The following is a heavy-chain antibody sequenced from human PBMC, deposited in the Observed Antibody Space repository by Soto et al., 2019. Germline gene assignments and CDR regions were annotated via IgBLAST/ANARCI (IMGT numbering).Heavy chain of an antibody. Sequence: QVQLQESGPGLVKPLQTLSLTCTVSGGPITNYWSWIRQHPGKGLEWIGYIYDSGSTYYNPSLKSRVTMSLDTSKNQLSLKLTSVTAADTAVYYCARVNLDYVTGMDVWGQGTTVTVSS. CDR2: IYDSGST. J-gene: IGHJ6*02. CDR3: ARVNLDYVTGMDV. D-gene: IGHD4-17*01. V-gene: IGHV4-31*03. CDR1: GGPITNY.